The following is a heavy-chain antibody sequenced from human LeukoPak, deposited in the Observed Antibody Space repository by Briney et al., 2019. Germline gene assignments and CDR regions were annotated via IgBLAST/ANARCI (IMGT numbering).Heavy chain of an antibody. D-gene: IGHD2-2*01. CDR1: GFTFSSYA. Sequence: QAGGSLRLSCAASGFTFSSYAMSWVRQAPGRGLAWVSAISGSGGDTYYADSVKGRFTISRDNSKNTLYLQMNSLRAEDTAVYYCAKDQGYCSSTSCYADYWGQETLVTVSS. V-gene: IGHV3-23*01. CDR3: AKDQGYCSSTSCYADY. CDR2: ISGSGGDT. J-gene: IGHJ4*02.